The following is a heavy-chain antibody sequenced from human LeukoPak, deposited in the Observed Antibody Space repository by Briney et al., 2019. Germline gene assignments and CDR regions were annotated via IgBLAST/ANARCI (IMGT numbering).Heavy chain of an antibody. D-gene: IGHD3-10*01. J-gene: IGHJ4*02. CDR2: IESKTDGGTT. V-gene: IGHV3-15*04. Sequence: GGSLRLSCAASGFSFSDAWMSWVRQTPGKGLEWVGRIESKTDGGTTDYAAPVKGRFTISRDDSTNTLYLQMNSLKSEDTAVYYCTTYGSGRKFDYWGQGILVTVSS. CDR3: TTYGSGRKFDY. CDR1: GFSFSDAW.